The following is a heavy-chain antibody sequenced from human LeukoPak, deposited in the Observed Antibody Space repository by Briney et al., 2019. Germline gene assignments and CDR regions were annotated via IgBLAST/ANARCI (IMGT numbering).Heavy chain of an antibody. CDR2: IIPNSGGT. J-gene: IGHJ4*02. D-gene: IGHD2-8*01. Sequence: ASVKVSCKASGYTFTDYYIHWVRQAPGQGLEWMGWIIPNSGGTNYARKFQGRVTMTRDTSISTAYMELSRLKSDDTAVYYCARGHYAIGLEYGGQGTLVTVSS. V-gene: IGHV1-2*02. CDR3: ARGHYAIGLEY. CDR1: GYTFTDYY.